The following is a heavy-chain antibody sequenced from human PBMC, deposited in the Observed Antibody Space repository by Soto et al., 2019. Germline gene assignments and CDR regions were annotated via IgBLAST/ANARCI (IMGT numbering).Heavy chain of an antibody. CDR2: IYYSGST. D-gene: IGHD3-22*01. Sequence: QVQLQESGPGLVKPSETLSLTCTVSGGSVSSGSYYWSWIRQPPGKGLEWIGYIYYSGSTNYNPSLTSRVTISVDTSKNQFSLKLSSVTAADTAVYYCARVGAEHSGYYYFFDYWGQGTLVTVSS. J-gene: IGHJ4*02. CDR1: GGSVSSGSYY. CDR3: ARVGAEHSGYYYFFDY. V-gene: IGHV4-61*01.